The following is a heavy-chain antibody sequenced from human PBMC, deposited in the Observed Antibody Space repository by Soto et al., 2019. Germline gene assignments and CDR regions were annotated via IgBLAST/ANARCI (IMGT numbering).Heavy chain of an antibody. Sequence: ASVKVSCKASGYTFTSYVISWVRQAPGQGLEWMGWISAYNGNTNYAQKLQGRVTMTTDTSTSTAYMELRSLRSDDTAVYYCARFREYNWNDVGWFDPWGQGTLVTVSS. J-gene: IGHJ5*02. D-gene: IGHD1-20*01. CDR3: ARFREYNWNDVGWFDP. CDR2: ISAYNGNT. V-gene: IGHV1-18*01. CDR1: GYTFTSYV.